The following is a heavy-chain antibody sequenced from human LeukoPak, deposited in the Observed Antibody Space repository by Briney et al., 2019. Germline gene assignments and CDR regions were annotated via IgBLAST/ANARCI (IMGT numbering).Heavy chain of an antibody. CDR2: MNPNSGNT. CDR1: GYTFTGYY. D-gene: IGHD6-13*01. CDR3: ARGAIGYSSSSGY. V-gene: IGHV1-8*02. Sequence: ASVKVSCKASGYTFTGYYMHWVRQAPGQGLEWMGWMNPNSGNTGYAQKFQGRVTMTRNTSISPAYMELSSLRSEDTAVYYCARGAIGYSSSSGYWGQGTLVTVSS. J-gene: IGHJ4*02.